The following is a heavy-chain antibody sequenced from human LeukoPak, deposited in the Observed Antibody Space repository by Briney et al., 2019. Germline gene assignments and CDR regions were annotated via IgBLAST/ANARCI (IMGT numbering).Heavy chain of an antibody. D-gene: IGHD3-3*01. J-gene: IGHJ3*02. CDR2: IYTSGST. CDR1: GGSISSYY. CDR3: ARDTPRITIFGVVQAFDI. Sequence: SETLSLTCTVSGGSISSYYWSWIRQPAGKGLEWIGRIYTSGSTSYNPSPKSRVTMSVDTSKNQFSLKLSSVTAADTAVYYCARDTPRITIFGVVQAFDIWGQGTMVTVSS. V-gene: IGHV4-4*07.